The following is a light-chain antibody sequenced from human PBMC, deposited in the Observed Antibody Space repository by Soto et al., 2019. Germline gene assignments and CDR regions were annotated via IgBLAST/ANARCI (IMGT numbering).Light chain of an antibody. CDR1: QSITRN. Sequence: EIVMTQSPATLSVSPGERATLSCRASQSITRNLAWYQQKPGQAPRLLIYAASPRATGVPHRFSGSGSGTEFTLTISSLQSEDFAVYYCQQYTYWPPITFGQGTRLEIK. J-gene: IGKJ5*01. CDR3: QQYTYWPPIT. CDR2: AAS. V-gene: IGKV3-15*01.